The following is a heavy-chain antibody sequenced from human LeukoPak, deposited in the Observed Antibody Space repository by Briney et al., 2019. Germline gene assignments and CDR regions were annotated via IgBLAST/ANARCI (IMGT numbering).Heavy chain of an antibody. Sequence: SVKVSCKASGYTFTSYGISWVRQAPGQGLEWMGGIIPIFGTANYAQKFQGRVTITTDESTSTAYMELSSLRSEDTAVYYCARGGYPIYYYYYYMDVWGKGTTVTVSS. V-gene: IGHV1-69*05. CDR2: IIPIFGTA. CDR3: ARGGYPIYYYYYYMDV. J-gene: IGHJ6*03. D-gene: IGHD1-1*01. CDR1: GYTFTSYG.